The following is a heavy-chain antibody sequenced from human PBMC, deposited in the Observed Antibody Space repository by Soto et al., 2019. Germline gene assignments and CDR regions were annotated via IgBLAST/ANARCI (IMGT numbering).Heavy chain of an antibody. CDR3: ARGGSLRYFDWFGGDYYYGMDV. CDR1: GGSISSYY. D-gene: IGHD3-9*01. Sequence: QVQLQESGPGLVKPSETLSLTCTVSGGSISSYYWSWIRQPPGKGLEWLGYIYYSGSTNYNPSLKSRVTISVDTSKNQFSLKLSSVTGADTAVYYCARGGSLRYFDWFGGDYYYGMDVWGQGTTVTVSS. V-gene: IGHV4-59*01. CDR2: IYYSGST. J-gene: IGHJ6*02.